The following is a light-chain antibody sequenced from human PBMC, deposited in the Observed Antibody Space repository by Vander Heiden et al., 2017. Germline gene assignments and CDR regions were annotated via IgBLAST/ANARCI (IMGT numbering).Light chain of an antibody. V-gene: IGKV1-8*01. CDR2: AAS. J-gene: IGKJ3*01. CDR3: QQYDSYPRF. CDR1: QGISSY. Sequence: AIRMTQSPSSFSASTGDRVTITCRASQGISSYLAWYQQKPGKAPKLLIYAASTLQSGVPSRFSGSGSGTDFTLTISCLQSEDFATYYCQQYDSYPRFFGHGTKVDIK.